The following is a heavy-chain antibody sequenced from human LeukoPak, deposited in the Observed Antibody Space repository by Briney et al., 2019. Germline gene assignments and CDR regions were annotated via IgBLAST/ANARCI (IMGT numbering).Heavy chain of an antibody. D-gene: IGHD6-19*01. J-gene: IGHJ4*02. CDR2: ISGSGGST. CDR3: AKDLQWLVRGGFDY. V-gene: IGHV3-23*01. Sequence: GGSLRLSCAASGFTFSSYAMSWVRQAPGKGLEWVSAISGSGGSTYYADSVKGRFTISRDNSKNTLYLQMNSLRAEDTAVYYCAKDLQWLVRGGFDYWGQGTLVTVSP. CDR1: GFTFSSYA.